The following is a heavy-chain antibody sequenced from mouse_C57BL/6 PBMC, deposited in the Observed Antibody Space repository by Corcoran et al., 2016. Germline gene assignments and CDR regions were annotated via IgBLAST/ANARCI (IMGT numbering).Heavy chain of an antibody. CDR1: GYTFTTYG. CDR2: INTYSGVP. V-gene: IGHV9-3*01. CDR3: ARGVAGDYFDY. J-gene: IGHJ2*01. Sequence: QIQLVQSGPELKKPGETVKISCKASGYTFTTYGMSWVKQAPGKGLKWMGWINTYSGVPTYADDFKGRFAFSLETSASTAYLQINNLKNEDTATYFCARGVAGDYFDYLGQGTTLTVSS. D-gene: IGHD1-1*01.